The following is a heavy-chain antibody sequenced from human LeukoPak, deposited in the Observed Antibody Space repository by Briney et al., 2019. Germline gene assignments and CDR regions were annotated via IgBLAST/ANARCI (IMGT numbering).Heavy chain of an antibody. Sequence: GGSLRLSCAAAGFTFSSYGMHWVRQAPGKGLEWVAVISYDGSNKYYADSVKGRFTISRDNSENTLYLQMNSLRAEDTAVYYCAKDAGYCSGGSCYQHYWGQGTLVTVSS. J-gene: IGHJ4*02. D-gene: IGHD2-15*01. CDR3: AKDAGYCSGGSCYQHY. CDR2: ISYDGSNK. CDR1: GFTFSSYG. V-gene: IGHV3-30*18.